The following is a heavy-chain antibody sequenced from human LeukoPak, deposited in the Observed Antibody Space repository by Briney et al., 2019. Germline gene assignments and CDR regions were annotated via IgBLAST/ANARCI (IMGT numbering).Heavy chain of an antibody. CDR2: VYYSGST. J-gene: IGHJ3*02. V-gene: IGHV4-39*01. Sequence: PSETLSLTCTVSGGSISGRTYYWGWIRQPPGEGLEWIGGVYYSGSTYYNPSLKSRVTISVDTSKNQFSLRLSSVTAADTAVYYCARRNDVFDIWGQGTMVTVSS. CDR3: ARRNDVFDI. CDR1: GGSISGRTYY.